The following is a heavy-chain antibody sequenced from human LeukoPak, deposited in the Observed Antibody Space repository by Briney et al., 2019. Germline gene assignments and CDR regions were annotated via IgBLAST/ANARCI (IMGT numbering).Heavy chain of an antibody. CDR1: GGTSSNYT. J-gene: IGHJ6*02. CDR2: IIPMLGMA. CDR3: ARVGSPSPDWGSYNYGMDV. D-gene: IGHD2-2*01. V-gene: IGHV1-69*02. Sequence: SVKVSCKASGGTSSNYTINWVRQAPGQGLEWMGRIIPMLGMANYAQKFQGRVTITADKSTSTAYMDLSSLRSEDTAMYYCARVGSPSPDWGSYNYGMDVWGQGTTVTVSS.